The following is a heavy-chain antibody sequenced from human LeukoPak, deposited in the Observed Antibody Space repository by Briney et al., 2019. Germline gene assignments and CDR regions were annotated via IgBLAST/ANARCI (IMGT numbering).Heavy chain of an antibody. CDR1: GFAFSIYA. Sequence: GGSLRLSCAASGFAFSIYAIHWVRQAPGKGLEWVAVISYDGSNKYYADSVKGRFTISRDNSKNTLYLQMNSLRAEDTAVYYCARDMYSSSWGLDYWGQGTLVTVSS. CDR3: ARDMYSSSWGLDY. D-gene: IGHD6-13*01. CDR2: ISYDGSNK. V-gene: IGHV3-30*04. J-gene: IGHJ4*02.